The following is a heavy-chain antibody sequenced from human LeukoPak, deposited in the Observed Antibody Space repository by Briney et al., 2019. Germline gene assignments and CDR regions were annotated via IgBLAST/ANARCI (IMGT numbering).Heavy chain of an antibody. CDR3: ARLAPDRLPDY. V-gene: IGHV4-39*01. Sequence: IPGGSLRLSCAASGFTFDDYGMSWVRQAPGKGLEWIGSIYYSGSTYYNPSLKSRVTISVDTSKNQFSLKLSSVTAADTAVYYCARLAPDRLPDYWGQGTLVTVSS. J-gene: IGHJ4*02. D-gene: IGHD2-21*01. CDR2: IYYSGST. CDR1: GFTFDDYG.